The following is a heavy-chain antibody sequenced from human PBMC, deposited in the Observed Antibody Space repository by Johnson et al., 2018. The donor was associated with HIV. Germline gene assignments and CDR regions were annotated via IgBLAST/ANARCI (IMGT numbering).Heavy chain of an antibody. CDR2: ISYDGSNK. Sequence: QVQLVESGGGVVQPGRSLRLSCAASGFTFSSYAMHWVRQAPGKGLEWVAVISYDGSNKYYADSVKGRFTISRDNSKNTLYLQMNSLSAEYTAVYYCARERAGAFDIWGQGTMVTVSS. CDR1: GFTFSSYA. V-gene: IGHV3-30-3*01. J-gene: IGHJ3*02. CDR3: ARERAGAFDI.